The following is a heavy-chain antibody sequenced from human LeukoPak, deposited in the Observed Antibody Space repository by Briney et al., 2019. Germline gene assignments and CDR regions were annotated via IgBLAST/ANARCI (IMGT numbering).Heavy chain of an antibody. CDR1: GFTFSTDP. CDR3: VRDQTWSFDY. CDR2: IRSSGTEM. J-gene: IGHJ4*02. D-gene: IGHD2-8*02. V-gene: IGHV3-48*01. Sequence: GGSLRLSCAASGFTFSTDPMNWVRQAPGKGLEWLSNIRSSGTEMYYAESVKGRFTISRDNAKNSLFLQMNSLRVEDTAVYYCVRDQTWSFDYWGQGTLVTVSS.